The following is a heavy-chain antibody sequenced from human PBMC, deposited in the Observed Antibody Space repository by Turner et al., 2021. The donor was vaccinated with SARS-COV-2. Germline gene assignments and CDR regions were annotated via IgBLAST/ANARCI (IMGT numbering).Heavy chain of an antibody. Sequence: EVQLVESGGSLIQPGGSLRLPCAASGFTVSSNYMSWVRQAPGKGLEWISIIYSGGSTYYADSVKGRITISRDNSKNTLFLQMNSLRAEDTAVYYGARETREARFDPWGQGTLVTVSS. CDR3: ARETREARFDP. J-gene: IGHJ5*02. CDR2: IYSGGST. CDR1: GFTVSSNY. D-gene: IGHD1-26*01. V-gene: IGHV3-53*01.